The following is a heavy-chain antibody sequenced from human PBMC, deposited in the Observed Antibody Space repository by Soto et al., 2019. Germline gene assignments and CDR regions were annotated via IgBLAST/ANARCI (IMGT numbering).Heavy chain of an antibody. CDR2: MNPNSGNT. D-gene: IGHD6-13*01. Sequence: ASVKVSCKASGYTFTSYDINWVRQATGQGLEWMGWMNPNSGNTGYAQKFQGRVTMTRNTSISTAYMELNSLRAEDTAVYYCAKDNGLIAAAGRYYYYGMDVWGQGTTVTVSS. J-gene: IGHJ6*02. V-gene: IGHV1-8*01. CDR3: AKDNGLIAAAGRYYYYGMDV. CDR1: GYTFTSYD.